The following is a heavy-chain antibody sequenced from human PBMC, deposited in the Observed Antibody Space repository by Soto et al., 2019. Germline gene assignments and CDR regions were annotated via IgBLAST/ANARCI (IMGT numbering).Heavy chain of an antibody. CDR3: ARAQFYSGSGRYNNLMFDP. CDR2: IYYSGST. J-gene: IGHJ5*02. V-gene: IGHV4-39*01. Sequence: SETLSLTCTVSGGSISSSSYYWGWIRQPPGKGLEWIGSIYYSGSTYYNPSLKSRVTISVDTSKNQFSLKLSSVTAADTAVYYCARAQFYSGSGRYNNLMFDPWGQGTQVTVSS. CDR1: GGSISSSSYY. D-gene: IGHD3-10*01.